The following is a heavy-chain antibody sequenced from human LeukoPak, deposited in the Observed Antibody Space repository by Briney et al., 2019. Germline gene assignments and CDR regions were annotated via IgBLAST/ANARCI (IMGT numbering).Heavy chain of an antibody. CDR2: IYYSGRT. V-gene: IGHV4-59*04. J-gene: IGHJ4*02. CDR1: GGSISSYY. Sequence: SETLSLTCTVSGGSISSYYWSWIRQPPGKGLEWIGYIYYSGRTYYNPSLRTRATISVDTSKKQFSLKLTSVTAADTAVYYCATDLSYYDSSGPPYYFDYWGQGTLVTVSS. CDR3: ATDLSYYDSSGPPYYFDY. D-gene: IGHD3-22*01.